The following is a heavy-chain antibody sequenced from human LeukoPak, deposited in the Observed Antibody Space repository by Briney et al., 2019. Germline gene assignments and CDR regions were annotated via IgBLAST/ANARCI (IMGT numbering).Heavy chain of an antibody. CDR2: IRSKANSYAT. D-gene: IGHD4-17*01. CDR1: GFNLSGSA. Sequence: GGSLRLSCAASGFNLSGSAMHWVRQASGKGLEWVGRIRSKANSYATAYAASVIGRFTISRDDSKNTLYLQMNSLRAEDTAVYYCAKDSREDGDYEFYDYWGQGTLVTVSS. CDR3: AKDSREDGDYEFYDY. V-gene: IGHV3-73*01. J-gene: IGHJ4*02.